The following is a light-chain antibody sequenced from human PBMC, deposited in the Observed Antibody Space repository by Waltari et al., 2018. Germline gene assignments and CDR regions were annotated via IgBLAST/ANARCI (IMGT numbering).Light chain of an antibody. V-gene: IGKV3-11*01. Sequence: IVFTQSPDTLSLSPGERATLTCRASQSVSNYLASYQQRPGQAPRLLIFDASKRAAGIPARFSGGGSGTEFTLTISSLEAEDFAVYFCQQRSTWPRTFGHGTKVE. CDR1: QSVSNY. J-gene: IGKJ1*01. CDR2: DAS. CDR3: QQRSTWPRT.